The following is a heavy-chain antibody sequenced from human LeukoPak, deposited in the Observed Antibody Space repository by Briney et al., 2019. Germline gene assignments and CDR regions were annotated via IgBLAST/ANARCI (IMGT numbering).Heavy chain of an antibody. J-gene: IGHJ5*02. V-gene: IGHV3-23*01. CDR3: AKLSDRSGYYGGDWFDP. CDR2: ISGSGGST. D-gene: IGHD3-22*01. Sequence: PGGSLRLSCAASGFTFSSYAMSWVRQAPGKGLEWVSAISGSGGSTYYADSVKGRFTISRDNSKNTLYLQMNSLRAEDTAVYYCAKLSDRSGYYGGDWFDPWGQGTLVTVSS. CDR1: GFTFSSYA.